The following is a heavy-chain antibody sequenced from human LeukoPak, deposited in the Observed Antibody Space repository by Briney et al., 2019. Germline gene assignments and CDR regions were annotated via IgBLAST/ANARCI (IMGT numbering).Heavy chain of an antibody. J-gene: IGHJ3*02. CDR1: GYTLTELS. Sequence: ASVKVSCKVSGYTLTELSMHGVRQAPGKGGEWMGGFDPDDGETIYAQTFQGRVTMTAATSTDTAYMELRSLRSEDTAVYSCATSGQWLVPRGAFDIWGQGTMVTVSS. CDR3: ATSGQWLVPRGAFDI. V-gene: IGHV1-24*01. CDR2: FDPDDGET. D-gene: IGHD6-19*01.